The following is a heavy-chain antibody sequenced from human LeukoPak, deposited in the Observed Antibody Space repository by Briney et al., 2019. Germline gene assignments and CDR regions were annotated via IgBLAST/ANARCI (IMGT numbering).Heavy chain of an antibody. CDR2: IYSGGST. J-gene: IGHJ4*02. CDR1: GFTVSSNY. D-gene: IGHD1-26*01. CDR3: AKAGAWERFDY. Sequence: GGSLRLSCAASGFTVSSNYMSWVRQAPGKGLEWVSVIYSGGSTYYADSVKGRFTISRDNSKNTLYLQMNSLRAEDTAVYYCAKAGAWERFDYWGQGTLVTVSS. V-gene: IGHV3-66*01.